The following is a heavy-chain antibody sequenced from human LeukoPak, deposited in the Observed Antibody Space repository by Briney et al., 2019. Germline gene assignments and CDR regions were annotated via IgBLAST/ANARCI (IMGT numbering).Heavy chain of an antibody. V-gene: IGHV4-59*01. Sequence: SETLSLTCAVYGGSTSGYYWTWIRQPPGKGLEWIGYIYYSGSTNYNPSLKSRVTISVDTSKNQFSLKLSSVTAADTAVYYCARGWGIGLFENWGQGTLVTVSS. D-gene: IGHD3-16*01. CDR3: ARGWGIGLFEN. CDR1: GGSTSGYY. J-gene: IGHJ4*02. CDR2: IYYSGST.